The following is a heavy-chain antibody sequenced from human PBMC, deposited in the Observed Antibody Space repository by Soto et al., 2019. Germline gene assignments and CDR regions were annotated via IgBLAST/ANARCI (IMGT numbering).Heavy chain of an antibody. CDR3: ARGGSSDWQVAFDF. D-gene: IGHD6-19*01. CDR1: GGSLSGYF. CDR2: VNHNGRN. J-gene: IGHJ3*01. V-gene: IGHV4-34*01. Sequence: SETLSLTCAVYGGSLSGYFWNWIRQTPGKGLEWIGKVNHNGRNNYNPSLKSRVTISLDMSKNQISLKLTSVPAADTAVYYCARGGSSDWQVAFDFWGQGTMVTVSS.